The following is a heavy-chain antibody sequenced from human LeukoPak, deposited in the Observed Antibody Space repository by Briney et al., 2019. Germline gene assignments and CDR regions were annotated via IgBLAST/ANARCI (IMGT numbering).Heavy chain of an antibody. V-gene: IGHV3-74*03. J-gene: IGHJ4*02. D-gene: IGHD6-13*01. CDR2: IKSDGSSI. CDR1: GFTFSSYW. CDR3: ARDSSSWYYDY. Sequence: GGSLRLSCAASGFTFSSYWMHWVRQAPGKGLVWVSCIKSDGSSITYADSVKGRFTISRDNAKNTLHLQMNSLRAEDTAVYYCARDSSSWYYDYWGQGTLVTVSS.